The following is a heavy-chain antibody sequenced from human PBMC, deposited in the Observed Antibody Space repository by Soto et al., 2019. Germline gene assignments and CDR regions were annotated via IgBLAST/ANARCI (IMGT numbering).Heavy chain of an antibody. V-gene: IGHV4-59*08. J-gene: IGHJ4*02. CDR1: GGSISSYY. CDR2: IYYSGST. Sequence: PSETLSLTCTVSGGSISSYYWSWIRQPPGKGLEWIGYIYYSGSTNYNPSLKSRVTISVDTSKNQFSLKLSSVTAADTAVYYCARKAGSNGLYYWGQGTLVTVSS. D-gene: IGHD4-4*01. CDR3: ARKAGSNGLYY.